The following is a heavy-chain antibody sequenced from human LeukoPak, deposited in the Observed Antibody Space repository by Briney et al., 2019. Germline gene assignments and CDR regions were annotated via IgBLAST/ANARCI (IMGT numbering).Heavy chain of an antibody. J-gene: IGHJ3*01. Sequence: GGSLRLSCAVSGLTVSFNDMSWVRQAPGKRLEWVSVIYSGGSTYYADSVKGRFTISRDNSKNTPYLQMSSLRAEDTAMYYCTKSGPPDPYWGQGTMVTVSS. V-gene: IGHV3-53*01. D-gene: IGHD3-10*01. CDR2: IYSGGST. CDR3: TKSGPPDPY. CDR1: GLTVSFND.